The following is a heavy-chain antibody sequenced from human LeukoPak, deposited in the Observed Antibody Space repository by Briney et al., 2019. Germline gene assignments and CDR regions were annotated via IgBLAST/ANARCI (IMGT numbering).Heavy chain of an antibody. CDR1: GDSTSAYY. Sequence: SETLSLTCTVSGDSTSAYYWSWIRQPAGKGLEWIGRIYPNGATNYNPSLKSRVTMSIDTSKNQFSLKLSPVTAADTAVYYCARDLQDLGQGTLVTVSS. CDR3: ARDLQD. CDR2: IYPNGAT. J-gene: IGHJ4*02. V-gene: IGHV4-4*07.